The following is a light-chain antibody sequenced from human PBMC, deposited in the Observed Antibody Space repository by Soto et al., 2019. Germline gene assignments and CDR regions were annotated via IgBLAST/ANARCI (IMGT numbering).Light chain of an antibody. CDR3: LHRYNWPLT. CDR1: QSVSSY. Sequence: EIVLTQSPDTLSLSPGERATLSCRASQSVSSYLAWYQHKPGQAPRLLIYDTSSRVTGIPARFSGSGSGTDFTLSISWLEPEDSAVYYCLHRYNWPLTFGGGTKVEIK. CDR2: DTS. V-gene: IGKV3-11*01. J-gene: IGKJ4*01.